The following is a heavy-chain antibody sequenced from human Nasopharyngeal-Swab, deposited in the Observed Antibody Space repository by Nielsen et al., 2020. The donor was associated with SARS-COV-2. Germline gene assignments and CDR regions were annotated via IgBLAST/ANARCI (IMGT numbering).Heavy chain of an antibody. CDR1: GFTFSSYE. V-gene: IGHV3-48*03. CDR2: ISSSGSTI. J-gene: IGHJ4*02. Sequence: GGSLRLSCAASGFTFSSYEMNWVRQAPGKGLEWVSYISSSGSTIYYADSVKGRFTISRDNAKNSLYLQMNSLRAEDTAVYYCARVGGSTADFDYWGQGTLVTVPS. CDR3: ARVGGSTADFDY. D-gene: IGHD2-15*01.